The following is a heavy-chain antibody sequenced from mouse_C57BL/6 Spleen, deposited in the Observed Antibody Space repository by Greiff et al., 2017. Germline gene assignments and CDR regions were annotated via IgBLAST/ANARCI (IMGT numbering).Heavy chain of an antibody. J-gene: IGHJ3*01. V-gene: IGHV1-69*01. CDR2: IDPSDSYT. CDR1: GYTFTSYW. Sequence: QVQLQQPGAELVMPGASVKLSCKASGYTFTSYWMHWVKQRPGQGLEWIGEIDPSDSYTNYNQKFKGKSTLTVDKSSSTAYMQLSRLTSEDSAVYYCARGGGNYEFAYWGQGTLVTVSA. D-gene: IGHD2-1*01. CDR3: ARGGGNYEFAY.